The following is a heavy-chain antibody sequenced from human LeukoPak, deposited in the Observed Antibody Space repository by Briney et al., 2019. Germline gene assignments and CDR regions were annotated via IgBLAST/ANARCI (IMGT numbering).Heavy chain of an antibody. V-gene: IGHV3-74*01. CDR2: IEGDGSST. Sequence: GGSLRLSCAASGFTFNNYWMHWVRQTPEKGLVWVSRIEGDGSSTSYADSVKGRFTISRDNAKNTLDLQMNSLRAEDTAVYYCARDPSYTSGYFDDWGQGTPVIVSS. D-gene: IGHD6-19*01. J-gene: IGHJ4*02. CDR1: GFTFNNYW. CDR3: ARDPSYTSGYFDD.